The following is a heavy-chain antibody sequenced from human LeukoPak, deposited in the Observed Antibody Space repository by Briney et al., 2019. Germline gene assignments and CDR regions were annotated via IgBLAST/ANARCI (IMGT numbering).Heavy chain of an antibody. CDR3: ARVRYPLQKPYYYYYMDV. Sequence: ASVKVSCKASGYTFTSYGISWVRQAPGQGLEWMGWISAYNGNTNYAQKLQGGVTMTTDTSTSTAYMELRSLRSDDTAVYYCARVRYPLQKPYYYYYMDVWGKGTTVTVSS. J-gene: IGHJ6*03. D-gene: IGHD4-11*01. V-gene: IGHV1-18*01. CDR1: GYTFTSYG. CDR2: ISAYNGNT.